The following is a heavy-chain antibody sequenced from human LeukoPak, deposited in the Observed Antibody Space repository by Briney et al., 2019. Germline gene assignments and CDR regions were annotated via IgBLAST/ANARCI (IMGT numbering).Heavy chain of an antibody. D-gene: IGHD6-13*01. CDR1: GYTFTGYY. Sequence: GSVKVSCKASGYTFTGYYMHWVRQAPGQGLEWMGWITPNSGGTNYAQKFQGRVTMTRDTSISTAYMELSRLRSDDTAVYYCARDSSSWGNYGMDVWGQGTTVTVSS. CDR2: ITPNSGGT. CDR3: ARDSSSWGNYGMDV. V-gene: IGHV1-2*02. J-gene: IGHJ6*02.